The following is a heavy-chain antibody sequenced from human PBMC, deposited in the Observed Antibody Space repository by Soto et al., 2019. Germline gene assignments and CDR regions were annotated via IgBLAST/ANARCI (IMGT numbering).Heavy chain of an antibody. V-gene: IGHV1-69*01. D-gene: IGHD2-21*01. J-gene: IGHJ3*02. Sequence: QVQLVQSGAEVKKPGSSVKVSCKASGGTFSSYAISWVRQAPGQGLEWMGGIIPIFGTANYAQKFQGRVTVTADEPTSTAYMELSSLRSEDTAVYYWARSRQDTLVKDAFDSWGQGTMVTVSS. CDR2: IIPIFGTA. CDR1: GGTFSSYA. CDR3: ARSRQDTLVKDAFDS.